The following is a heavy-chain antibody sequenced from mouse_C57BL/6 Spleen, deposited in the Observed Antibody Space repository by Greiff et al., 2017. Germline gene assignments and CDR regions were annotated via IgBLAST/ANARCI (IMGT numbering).Heavy chain of an antibody. V-gene: IGHV1-15*01. CDR1: GYTFTDYE. D-gene: IGHD1-1*01. CDR3: TRTPSYYYGSTLDY. J-gene: IGHJ2*01. Sequence: VQLQQSGAELVRPGASVTLSCKASGYTFTDYEMHWVKQTPVHGLEWIGAIDPETGGTAYNQKFKGKAILTADKSSSTAYMELRSLTSEDSAVYYCTRTPSYYYGSTLDYWGQGTTLTVSS. CDR2: IDPETGGT.